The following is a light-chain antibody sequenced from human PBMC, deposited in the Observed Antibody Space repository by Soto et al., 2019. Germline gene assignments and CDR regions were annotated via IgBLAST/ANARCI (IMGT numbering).Light chain of an antibody. CDR3: QQYLTSPWT. Sequence: DIVMTQSPDSLAVSLGERATINCKSSQSLLYSSNNKNYLAWYQQKPGQSPKLLIYWASTRESGVPDRFSGSESGTDFTLTISSLQAEDVAVYYCQQYLTSPWTFGQGTKLEIK. J-gene: IGKJ2*01. V-gene: IGKV4-1*01. CDR2: WAS. CDR1: QSLLYSSNNKNY.